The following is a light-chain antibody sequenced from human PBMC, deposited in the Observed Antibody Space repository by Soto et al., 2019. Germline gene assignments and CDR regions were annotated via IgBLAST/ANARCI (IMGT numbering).Light chain of an antibody. J-gene: IGKJ2*01. CDR1: QNIGDY. CDR3: QQYGDLPRT. Sequence: DIQVTQSPPSLSASVGDRVTITCQASQNIGDYLNWYHQKPGEAPTLLIPDASILKTGVSSRFSGRGSGTDSPISINSLQPQDTGTYSCQQYGDLPRTFGQGTKVEIK. CDR2: DAS. V-gene: IGKV1-33*01.